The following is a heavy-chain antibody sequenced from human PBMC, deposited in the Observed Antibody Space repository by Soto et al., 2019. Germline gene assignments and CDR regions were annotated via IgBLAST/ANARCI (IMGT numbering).Heavy chain of an antibody. CDR3: AKDRGSGWSFDY. J-gene: IGHJ4*02. CDR2: ISYDGSNK. CDR1: GFTFSSYG. Sequence: GGSLRLSCAASGFTFSSYGMHWVRQAPGKGLEWVAVISYDGSNKYYADSVKGRFTISRDNSKNTLYLQMNSLRAEDTAVYYCAKDRGSGWSFDYWGQGTLVTVSS. V-gene: IGHV3-30*18. D-gene: IGHD6-19*01.